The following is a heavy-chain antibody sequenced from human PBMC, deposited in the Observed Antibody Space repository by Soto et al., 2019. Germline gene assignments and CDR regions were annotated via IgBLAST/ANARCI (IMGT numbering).Heavy chain of an antibody. CDR1: GFSFSSNN. J-gene: IGHJ5*01. Sequence: GSLRLSCAASGFSFSSNNMNWVRQAPGKGLEWVGRIKTKPDDGTIDYAAPVRGRFTISRDDSKNTLYLQMTSLTPDDTGVYYCTTSNLGFDFWGPGTLVTVSS. CDR2: IKTKPDDGTI. CDR3: TTSNLGFDF. V-gene: IGHV3-15*01.